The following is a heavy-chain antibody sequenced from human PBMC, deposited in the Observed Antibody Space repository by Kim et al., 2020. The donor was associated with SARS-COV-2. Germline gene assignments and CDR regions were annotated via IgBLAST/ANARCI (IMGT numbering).Heavy chain of an antibody. CDR2: INHRGDS. D-gene: IGHD3-9*01. V-gene: IGHV4-34*01. CDR3: ARGPNVLTDIYRGNFFVT. J-gene: IGHJ4*02. CDR1: GGSATGFY. Sequence: SETLSLTCDIHGGSATGFYWSWIRQTPGKGLEWIGEINHRGDSSYNPSFKSRVTMSVDTPKNQVSLKMTSIIAADTGVYYCARGPNVLTDIYRGNFFVTWGQGTLVTVSA.